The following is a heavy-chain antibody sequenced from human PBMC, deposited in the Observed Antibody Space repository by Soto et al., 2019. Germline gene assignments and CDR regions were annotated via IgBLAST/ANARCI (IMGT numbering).Heavy chain of an antibody. Sequence: SVKVSCKASGGTFSSYAISWVRQAPGQGLEWMGGIIPIFGTANYAQKFQGRVTITADESTSTAYMELSSLRSEDTAVYYCARVRYYDFWSGYYYWGQGTLVTVSS. CDR3: ARVRYYDFWSGYYY. CDR2: IIPIFGTA. CDR1: GGTFSSYA. D-gene: IGHD3-3*01. J-gene: IGHJ4*02. V-gene: IGHV1-69*13.